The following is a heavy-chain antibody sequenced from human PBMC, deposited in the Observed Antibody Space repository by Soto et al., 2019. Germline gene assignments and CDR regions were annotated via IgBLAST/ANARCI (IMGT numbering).Heavy chain of an antibody. D-gene: IGHD3-9*01. CDR1: GFTFTSSA. J-gene: IGHJ6*02. Sequence: GASVKVSCKASGFTFTSSAVQWVRQARGQRLELIGWIVVGSGNTNYAQKFQERVTITRDMSTSTAYMELSSLRSEDTAVYYCAAGGYYDILTGYSNYYYYYGMDVWG. V-gene: IGHV1-58*01. CDR2: IVVGSGNT. CDR3: AAGGYYDILTGYSNYYYYYGMDV.